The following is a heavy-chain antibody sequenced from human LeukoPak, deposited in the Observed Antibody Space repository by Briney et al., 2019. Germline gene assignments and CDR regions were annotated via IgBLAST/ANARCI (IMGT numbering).Heavy chain of an antibody. CDR3: ARTITMIVVSGYYFDY. V-gene: IGHV1-18*01. Sequence: ASVKVSCKASGYTFTSYGISWVRQAPGQGLEWMGWISAYNGNTKYAQKLQGRVTMTTDTSTSTAYMELRSLRSDDTAVYYCARTITMIVVSGYYFDYWGQGTLVTVSS. CDR2: ISAYNGNT. J-gene: IGHJ4*02. CDR1: GYTFTSYG. D-gene: IGHD3-22*01.